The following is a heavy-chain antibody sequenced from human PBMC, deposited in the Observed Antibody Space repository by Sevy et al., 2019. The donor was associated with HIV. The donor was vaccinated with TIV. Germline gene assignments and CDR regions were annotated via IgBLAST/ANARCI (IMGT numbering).Heavy chain of an antibody. V-gene: IGHV3-33*01. CDR3: ARDRGLYRGAFDI. Sequence: GGSLRLSCAASGFTFSSHGMHWVRQAPGKGLEWVAVIWYDGSNKYYADSVKGRFTISRDNSKNTLYLQMNSLRAEDTAVYYCARDRGLYRGAFDIWGQRTMVTVSS. J-gene: IGHJ3*02. CDR1: GFTFSSHG. CDR2: IWYDGSNK. D-gene: IGHD2-2*02.